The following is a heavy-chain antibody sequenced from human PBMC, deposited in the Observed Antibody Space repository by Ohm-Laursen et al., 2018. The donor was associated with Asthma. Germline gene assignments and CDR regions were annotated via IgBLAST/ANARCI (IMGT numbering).Heavy chain of an antibody. D-gene: IGHD3-22*01. J-gene: IGHJ4*02. CDR2: IYYSGST. CDR1: GGSVSSGSYY. V-gene: IGHV4-61*01. Sequence: SDTLSLTCPVSGGSVSSGSYYWSWIRQPPGKGLEWIGYIYYSGSTNYNPSLKSRVTISVDTSKNQFSLKLSSVTAADTAVYYCARELRETEYYYDSSGTQVDYWGQGTLVTVSS. CDR3: ARELRETEYYYDSSGTQVDY.